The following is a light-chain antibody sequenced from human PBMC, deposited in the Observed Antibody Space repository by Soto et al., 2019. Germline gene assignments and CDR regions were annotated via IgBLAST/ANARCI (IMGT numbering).Light chain of an antibody. J-gene: IGKJ1*01. CDR2: DTS. V-gene: IGKV3-11*01. CDR1: QFLSSY. CDR3: QQRSNWLT. Sequence: EILLTPSPGTMSLSPGSRSTRSWMASQFLSSYLAWYQQKPGPPPRLLIYDTSNRAAGIPARFSGSGFGTEFTLTISRLQSEDFAVYYRQQRSNWLTFGQGTKVDIK.